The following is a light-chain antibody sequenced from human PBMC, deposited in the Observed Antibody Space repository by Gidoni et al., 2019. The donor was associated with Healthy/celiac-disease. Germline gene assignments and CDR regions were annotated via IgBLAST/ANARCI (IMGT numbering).Light chain of an antibody. J-gene: IGLJ2*01. Sequence: QSALTQPAFVSGSPGQSITISCTGTSSDVGGYNYVSWYQQHPGKAPKLMIYDVSTRPSGVSNRFSGSKSGNTASLTISGLQAEDEADYYCSSYTSSSTLGVFGGGTKLTVL. V-gene: IGLV2-14*01. CDR1: SSDVGGYNY. CDR2: DVS. CDR3: SSYTSSSTLGV.